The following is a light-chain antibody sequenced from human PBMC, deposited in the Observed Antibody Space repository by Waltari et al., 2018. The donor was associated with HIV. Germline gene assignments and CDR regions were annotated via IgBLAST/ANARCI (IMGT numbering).Light chain of an antibody. Sequence: GQSITISCTGTSNDIGGYNFVSWYQHHPGKAPKLMISEVSKRPSGVSDRFSGSKSGNTASLTISGLQAEDEADYYCSSYTSSNTLIFGGGTRLTVL. J-gene: IGLJ2*01. CDR3: SSYTSSNTLI. CDR2: EVS. CDR1: SNDIGGYNF. V-gene: IGLV2-14*01.